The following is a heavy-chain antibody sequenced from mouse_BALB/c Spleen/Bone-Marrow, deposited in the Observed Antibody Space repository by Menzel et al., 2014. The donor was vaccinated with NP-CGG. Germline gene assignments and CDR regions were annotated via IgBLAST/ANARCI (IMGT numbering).Heavy chain of an antibody. D-gene: IGHD1-1*01. Sequence: EVQLVESGGDLVKPGGSLKLSCATSGFTFSNYDVSWVRQTPDKRLEWVAIISSGVSYTYYPDSVKGRFTISRDNAKNTLYLQMSSLKSEDTAMYFCARHNYGYFAMHYWGQGTSVTISS. CDR3: ARHNYGYFAMHY. J-gene: IGHJ4*01. CDR2: ISSGVSYT. V-gene: IGHV5-6*01. CDR1: GFTFSNYD.